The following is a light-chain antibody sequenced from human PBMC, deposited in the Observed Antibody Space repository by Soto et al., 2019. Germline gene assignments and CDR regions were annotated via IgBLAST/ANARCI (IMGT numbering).Light chain of an antibody. CDR1: QSLGNW. CDR3: KQYNSFHAT. Sequence: DIQMTQSPSTLSASVGDRVTITCRASQSLGNWLAWYQQKPGKAPELLIHDASSLENGVSSRFSGSGSGTEFTLTISSLQHDDFDTYICKQYNSFHATFGKGTRVEFK. J-gene: IGKJ1*01. CDR2: DAS. V-gene: IGKV1-5*01.